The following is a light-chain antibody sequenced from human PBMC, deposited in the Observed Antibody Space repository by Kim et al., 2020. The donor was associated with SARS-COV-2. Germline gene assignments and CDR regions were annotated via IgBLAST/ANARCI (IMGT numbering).Light chain of an antibody. J-gene: IGKJ2*01. CDR2: KAS. Sequence: DIQMTQSPSTLSASVGDRVTITCRASQSISSWLAWYQQKPGKAPKLLIYKASSLESGVPSRFSGSGSGTEFTLTISSLQPDDFATYYCQQYNSWYTFGQGTKLE. V-gene: IGKV1-5*03. CDR3: QQYNSWYT. CDR1: QSISSW.